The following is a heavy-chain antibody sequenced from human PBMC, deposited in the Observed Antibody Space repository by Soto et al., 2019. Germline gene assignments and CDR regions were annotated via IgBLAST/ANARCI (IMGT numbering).Heavy chain of an antibody. V-gene: IGHV4-34*01. CDR1: GGFFSGDY. Sequence: SETLSLTCAGSGGFFSGDYRTWSRQPPGTGLEWIGEINHSGSTNYNPSLKSRVTISVDTSKNQFSLKLTSVTAADTAVYYCARDKITGLFDYWGQGTLVTVS. J-gene: IGHJ4*02. D-gene: IGHD2-8*02. CDR3: ARDKITGLFDY. CDR2: INHSGST.